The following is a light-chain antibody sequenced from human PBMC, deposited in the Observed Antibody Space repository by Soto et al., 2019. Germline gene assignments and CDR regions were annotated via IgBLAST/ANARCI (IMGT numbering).Light chain of an antibody. CDR3: QQSYGTPLT. J-gene: IGKJ4*01. V-gene: IGKV1-39*01. Sequence: DMEMTQSPSSLSASVGDIVTITCRARQSISNYLNWYQHKPGKVPKLLIYAASSLQSGVPTRFSGSGSGTDFTLTINSLQPEDFATYYCQQSYGTPLTFGGGTKIEI. CDR1: QSISNY. CDR2: AAS.